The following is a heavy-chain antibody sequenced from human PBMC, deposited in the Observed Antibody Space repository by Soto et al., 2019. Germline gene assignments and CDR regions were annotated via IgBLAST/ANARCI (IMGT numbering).Heavy chain of an antibody. CDR3: AKASKGYTGYDLDY. D-gene: IGHD5-12*01. CDR2: LSGGGSTT. Sequence: EVQLLESGGDLVQPGGSLRLSCAASGFSFGGYGMSWVRQAPGKGLEWVSALSGGGSTTYYDDSVRGRFIISRDNSRDTLFLQMNSLRAEDTAVYFCAKASKGYTGYDLDYWGQGTVVTVSP. CDR1: GFSFGGYG. J-gene: IGHJ4*02. V-gene: IGHV3-23*01.